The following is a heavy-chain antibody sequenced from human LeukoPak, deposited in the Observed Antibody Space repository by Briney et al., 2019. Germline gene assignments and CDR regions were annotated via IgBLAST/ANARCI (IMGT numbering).Heavy chain of an antibody. V-gene: IGHV4-34*01. CDR1: GGSFSGYY. Sequence: TSETLSLTCAVYGGSFSGYYWSWIRQPPGKGLGWIGEINHSGSTNYNPSLKSRVTISVDTSKNQFSLKLSSVTAADTAVYYCARIGASSWYYFDYWGQGTPVTVSS. CDR2: INHSGST. CDR3: ARIGASSWYYFDY. D-gene: IGHD6-13*01. J-gene: IGHJ4*02.